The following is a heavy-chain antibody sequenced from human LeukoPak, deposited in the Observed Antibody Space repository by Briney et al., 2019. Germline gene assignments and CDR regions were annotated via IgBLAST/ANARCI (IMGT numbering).Heavy chain of an antibody. J-gene: IGHJ6*04. CDR2: VNPKSGGT. V-gene: IGHV1-2*02. CDR3: VRDDTTLAYGVGYYNEV. Sequence: ASVTVTSEVSGFLFTGQFNHGVRQAPGQGLEWMGWVNPKSGGTNSAPKFRGRVTMTVDTSITTIYMELRSLRSEDTAVYYCVRDDTTLAYGVGYYNEVWGTGTTVTVTS. D-gene: IGHD4-17*01. CDR1: GFLFTGQF.